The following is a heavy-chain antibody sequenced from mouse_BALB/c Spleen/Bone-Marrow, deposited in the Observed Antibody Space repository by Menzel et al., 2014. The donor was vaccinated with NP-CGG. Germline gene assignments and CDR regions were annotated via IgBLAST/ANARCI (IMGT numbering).Heavy chain of an antibody. CDR3: ARGYGNYWYFDV. CDR1: GYSFTGYY. D-gene: IGHD2-1*01. V-gene: IGHV1-26*01. Sequence: VQLKQSGPDLVKPGASAKISCKASGYSFTGYYMHWVKQSHGKSLEWIGRVNPNNGGTSYNQKFKGKAILTVDKSSSTAYMELRSLTSEDSAVYYCARGYGNYWYFDVWGAGTTVTVSS. CDR2: VNPNNGGT. J-gene: IGHJ1*01.